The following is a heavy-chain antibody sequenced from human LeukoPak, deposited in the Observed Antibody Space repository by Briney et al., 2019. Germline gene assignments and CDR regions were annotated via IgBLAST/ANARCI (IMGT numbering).Heavy chain of an antibody. J-gene: IGHJ4*02. CDR1: GFTVSSNY. Sequence: GGSLRLSCAASGFTVSSNYMSWVRQAPGKGLEWVSVIYSGGDTYYADSVKGRFTISRDNSKNTLYLQMNTLRAEDTAVYYCARASRYSGSDPFDYWGQGTLVTVSS. CDR3: ARASRYSGSDPFDY. D-gene: IGHD5-12*01. V-gene: IGHV3-53*01. CDR2: IYSGGDT.